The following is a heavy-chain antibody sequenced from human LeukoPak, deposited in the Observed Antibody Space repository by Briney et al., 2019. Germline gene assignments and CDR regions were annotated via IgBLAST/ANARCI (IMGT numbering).Heavy chain of an antibody. CDR2: INHSGST. CDR1: GGSFSGYY. Sequence: SETLSLTCAVYGGSFSGYYWSWLRQPPGKGLEWIGEINHSGSTNYNPSLKSRVTISVDTSKNQFSLKLSSVTAADTAVYYCARGIRHYGYYYYYMDVWGKGTAVTVSS. D-gene: IGHD4-17*01. CDR3: ARGIRHYGYYYYYMDV. J-gene: IGHJ6*03. V-gene: IGHV4-34*01.